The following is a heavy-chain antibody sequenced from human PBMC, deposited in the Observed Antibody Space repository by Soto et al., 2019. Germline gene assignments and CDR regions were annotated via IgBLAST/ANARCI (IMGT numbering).Heavy chain of an antibody. D-gene: IGHD3-10*01. V-gene: IGHV5-51*01. CDR3: ARQSTSAPKDY. Sequence: GESLKISCKGSGYSFTTYWIAWVRQMPGKGLEWVGIIYPGDSDTRYSPSFEGHVTISVDKSISTAFLQWNSLKASDNAIYYCARQSTSAPKDYWGQGTLVTVSS. CDR1: GYSFTTYW. J-gene: IGHJ4*01. CDR2: IYPGDSDT.